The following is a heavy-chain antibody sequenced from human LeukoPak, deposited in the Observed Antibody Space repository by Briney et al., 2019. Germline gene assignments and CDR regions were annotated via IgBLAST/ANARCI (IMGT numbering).Heavy chain of an antibody. J-gene: IGHJ4*02. CDR1: AFTFSTYA. CDR3: AKASGSGTYYKSPFDY. V-gene: IGHV3-23*01. D-gene: IGHD3-10*01. Sequence: GGSLRLSCAASAFTFSTYAMSWVRQAPGKGLEWVSAISGSGGSTYYADSVKGRFTISRDNSKNTLYLQRNSLRAEDTAVYYCAKASGSGTYYKSPFDYWGGGSVHSVSS. CDR2: ISGSGGST.